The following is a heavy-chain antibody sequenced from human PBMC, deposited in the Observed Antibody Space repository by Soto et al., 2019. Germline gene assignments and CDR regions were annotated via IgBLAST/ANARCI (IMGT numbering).Heavy chain of an antibody. CDR1: GFTFSSYA. Sequence: GGSLRLSCAASGFTFSSYAMSWVRQAPGKGLEWVSAISGSGGSTYYADSVKGRFTISRDNSKNTLYLQMNSLRAEDTAVYYCATATNRYDKGDKKDVDYWGQGTLVTVSS. D-gene: IGHD3-9*01. V-gene: IGHV3-23*01. J-gene: IGHJ4*02. CDR3: ATATNRYDKGDKKDVDY. CDR2: ISGSGGST.